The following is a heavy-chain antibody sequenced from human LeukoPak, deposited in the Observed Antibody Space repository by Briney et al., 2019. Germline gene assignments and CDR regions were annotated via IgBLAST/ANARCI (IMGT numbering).Heavy chain of an antibody. CDR2: ISWNSGSI. CDR3: AKDTYSSSWYPAE. CDR1: GFTFDDYA. J-gene: IGHJ4*02. V-gene: IGHV3-9*01. Sequence: GGSLRLSCAASGFTFDDYAMHWVRQAPGKGLEWVSGISWNSGSIGYADSVKGRFTISRDNAKNSLYLQMNSLRAEDTALYYCAKDTYSSSWYPAEWGQGNLVTVSS. D-gene: IGHD6-13*01.